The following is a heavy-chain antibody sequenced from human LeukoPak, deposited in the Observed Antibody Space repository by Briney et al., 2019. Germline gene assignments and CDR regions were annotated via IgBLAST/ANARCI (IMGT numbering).Heavy chain of an antibody. V-gene: IGHV3-7*01. D-gene: IGHD3-10*01. CDR1: GFTFTTYW. CDR2: INQDGSEK. CDR3: ARPLKYYYGSETYFWFDP. Sequence: GGSLRLSCAASGFTFTTYWMGWVRQAPGKGLEWVANINQDGSEKYYADSVKGRFTISRDNAKNSLYLQMNSLRAEDAAVYYCARPLKYYYGSETYFWFDPWGQGTLVTVSS. J-gene: IGHJ5*02.